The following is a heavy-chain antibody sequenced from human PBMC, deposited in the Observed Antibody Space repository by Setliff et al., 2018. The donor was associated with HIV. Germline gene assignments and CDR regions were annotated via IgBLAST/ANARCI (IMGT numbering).Heavy chain of an antibody. Sequence: PSETLSLTCIVSGGSIDNYYWNWVRQPPGKGPEWIGNMCHNENGVTTNQNPSLKSRIVMYLDRTKNEFSLSLFSATTADTAVYYCARDRGSGWYGYFQQWGLGSQVTVSS. D-gene: IGHD6-19*01. J-gene: IGHJ1*01. CDR2: MCHNENGVTT. CDR3: ARDRGSGWYGYFQQ. V-gene: IGHV4-59*01. CDR1: GGSIDNYY.